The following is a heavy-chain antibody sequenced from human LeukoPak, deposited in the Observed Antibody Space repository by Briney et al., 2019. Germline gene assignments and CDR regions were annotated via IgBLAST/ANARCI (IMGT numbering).Heavy chain of an antibody. Sequence: SETLSLTCTVSGGSISSGDYYWSWIRQPPGKGLEWIGYIYYSGSTYYNPSLKSRVTISVDTSKNQFSLKLSSVTAADTAVYYCARESSSWYGPLDYWGQGTLVTVSS. J-gene: IGHJ4*02. CDR3: ARESSSWYGPLDY. V-gene: IGHV4-30-4*01. CDR1: GGSISSGDYY. CDR2: IYYSGST. D-gene: IGHD6-13*01.